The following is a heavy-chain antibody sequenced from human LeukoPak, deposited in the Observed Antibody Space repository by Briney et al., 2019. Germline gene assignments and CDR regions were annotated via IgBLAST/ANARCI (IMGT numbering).Heavy chain of an antibody. Sequence: PGGSLRLSCAASGFTFSSYGMHWVRQAPGKGLEWVAVISYDGSNKYYADSVKGRFTISRDNSKNTLYLQMNSLRAEDTAVYYCANLMLTEVVAAEEYWGQGTLVTVSS. CDR3: ANLMLTEVVAAEEY. CDR2: ISYDGSNK. V-gene: IGHV3-30*18. D-gene: IGHD2-15*01. J-gene: IGHJ4*02. CDR1: GFTFSSYG.